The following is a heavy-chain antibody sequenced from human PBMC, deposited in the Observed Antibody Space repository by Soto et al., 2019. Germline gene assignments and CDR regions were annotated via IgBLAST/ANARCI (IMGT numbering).Heavy chain of an antibody. J-gene: IGHJ3*02. V-gene: IGHV4-34*01. Sequence: PSVTLSLTCAVDGGTFIGYYWSWIRKPPGKGLEWIGEINHSGSTNYNPSLKSRVTISVDTSKNQFSLKLSSVTAADTAVYYCARALIMITFGGVIADAFDIWGQGTMVTVSS. CDR2: INHSGST. D-gene: IGHD3-16*02. CDR1: GGTFIGYY. CDR3: ARALIMITFGGVIADAFDI.